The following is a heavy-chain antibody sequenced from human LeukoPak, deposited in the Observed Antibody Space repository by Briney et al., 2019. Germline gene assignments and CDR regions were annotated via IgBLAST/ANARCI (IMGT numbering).Heavy chain of an antibody. D-gene: IGHD5-24*01. V-gene: IGHV3-48*03. CDR1: GFTFSSYE. CDR2: ISSSGSTI. CDR3: ARFAKMASFDY. J-gene: IGHJ4*02. Sequence: PGGPLRLSCAASGFTFSSYEMNWVRQAPGKGLEWVSYISSSGSTIYYADSVKGRFTISGDNAKNSLYLQMNSLRAEDTAVYYCARFAKMASFDYWGQGTLVTVSS.